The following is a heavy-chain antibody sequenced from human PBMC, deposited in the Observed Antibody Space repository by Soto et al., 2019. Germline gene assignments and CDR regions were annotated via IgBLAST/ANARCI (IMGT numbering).Heavy chain of an antibody. CDR1: GGSIRSYD. V-gene: IGHV4-59*08. CDR2: ISYRGTT. J-gene: IGHJ4*01. Sequence: SETLSLTYTLAGGSIRSYDGTWIRQPPGKGLEWIGYISYRGTTTYAPSLASRVTISVDTSKNQFSLRLTSVTAADTAVYYCVRHNPADNWNYDYWGHGTLVTVSS. CDR3: VRHNPADNWNYDY. D-gene: IGHD1-7*01.